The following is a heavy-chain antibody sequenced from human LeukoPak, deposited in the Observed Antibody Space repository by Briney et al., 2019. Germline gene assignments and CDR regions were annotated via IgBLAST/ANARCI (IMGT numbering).Heavy chain of an antibody. CDR1: GGSFSGYY. CDR3: ARGDYGGTYYYYYYMDV. V-gene: IGHV4-34*01. CDR2: INHSGST. Sequence: SETLSLTCAVYGGSFSGYYWSWLRQPPGKGLEWIGEINHSGSTNYNPSLKSRVTISVDTSKNQFSLKLSSVTAADTAVYYCARGDYGGTYYYYYYMDVWGKGTTVTVSS. D-gene: IGHD4-23*01. J-gene: IGHJ6*03.